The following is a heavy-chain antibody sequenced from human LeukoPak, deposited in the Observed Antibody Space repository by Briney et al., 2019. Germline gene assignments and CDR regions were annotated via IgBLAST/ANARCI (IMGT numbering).Heavy chain of an antibody. Sequence: GGSLTLSCAASGFTFSNYAMSWVRQAPGKGLEWVSTISGSGVSTYYADSVKGQFTISRDNSKNTLYLQMNSLRAEDTAVYYCARVSVVVTAIPAPPDYWGQGTLVTVSS. D-gene: IGHD2-21*02. V-gene: IGHV3-23*01. CDR3: ARVSVVVTAIPAPPDY. CDR2: ISGSGVST. J-gene: IGHJ4*02. CDR1: GFTFSNYA.